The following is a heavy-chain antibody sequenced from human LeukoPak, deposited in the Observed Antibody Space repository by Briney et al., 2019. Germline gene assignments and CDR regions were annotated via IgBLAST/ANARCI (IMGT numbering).Heavy chain of an antibody. D-gene: IGHD6-13*01. CDR1: GYTFTSYG. CDR3: ARDYPYSSSWYGHDAFDI. CDR2: ISAYNGNT. J-gene: IGHJ3*02. Sequence: ASVKVSCKASGYTFTSYGISWVRQAPGQGLEWMGWISAYNGNTNYAQKLQGRVTMTTDTSTSTAYMELRSLRSDDTAVYYCARDYPYSSSWYGHDAFDIWGQGTMVTGSS. V-gene: IGHV1-18*01.